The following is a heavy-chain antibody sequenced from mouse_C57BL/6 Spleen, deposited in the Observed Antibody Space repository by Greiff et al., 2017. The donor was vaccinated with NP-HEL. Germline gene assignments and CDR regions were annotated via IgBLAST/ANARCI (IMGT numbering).Heavy chain of an antibody. CDR1: GFNIKDDY. V-gene: IGHV14-4*01. CDR2: IDPENGDT. CDR3: TTGELGSYFDY. J-gene: IGHJ2*01. D-gene: IGHD4-1*01. Sequence: EVKLVESGAELVRPGASVKLSCTASGFNIKDDYMHWVKQRPEQGLEWIGWIDPENGDTEYASKFQGKATITADTSSNTAYLQLSSLTSEDTAVNYCTTGELGSYFDYWGQGTTLTVSS.